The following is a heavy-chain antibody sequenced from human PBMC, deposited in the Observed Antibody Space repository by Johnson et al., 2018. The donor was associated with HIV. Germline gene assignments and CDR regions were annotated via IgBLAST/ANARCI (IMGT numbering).Heavy chain of an antibody. Sequence: EVQLLESGGGVVQPGRSLRLSCAASGFTFSSYGMHWVRQAPGKGLEWVSYSSSSGSTIYYAHSVKGRFTISRNNAKNSLYLQMHSLRAEDTAVFYCARERQLGSSAFDIWGQGKMVTVSS. D-gene: IGHD6-6*01. J-gene: IGHJ3*02. CDR3: ARERQLGSSAFDI. CDR2: SSSSGSTI. V-gene: IGHV3-48*04. CDR1: GFTFSSYG.